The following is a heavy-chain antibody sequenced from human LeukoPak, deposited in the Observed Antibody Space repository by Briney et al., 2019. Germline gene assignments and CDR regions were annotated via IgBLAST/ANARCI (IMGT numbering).Heavy chain of an antibody. V-gene: IGHV4-31*03. CDR1: GGPISSGGYY. J-gene: IGHJ4*02. CDR2: IYYSGST. Sequence: SETLSLTCTVSGGPISSGGYYWSWIRQHPGKGLEWIGYIYYSGSTYYNPSLKSRVTISVDTSKNQFSLKLSSVTAADTAVYYCARYRESNYVPNFDYWGQGTLVTVSS. D-gene: IGHD4-11*01. CDR3: ARYRESNYVPNFDY.